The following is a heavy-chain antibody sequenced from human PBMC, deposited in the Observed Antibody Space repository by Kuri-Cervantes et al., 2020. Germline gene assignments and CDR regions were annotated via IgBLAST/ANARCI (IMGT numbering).Heavy chain of an antibody. CDR2: ISSSSRYI. Sequence: GGSLRLSCAASGFTVSSNYMSWVRQAPGKGLEWVSSISSSSRYIYYADSVKGRFTISRDNSKNTLYLQMNSLRAEDTAVYYCAREGYHDSSDYYYANYFDYWGQGTLVTVSS. CDR3: AREGYHDSSDYYYANYFDY. J-gene: IGHJ4*02. V-gene: IGHV3-21*01. CDR1: GFTVSSNY. D-gene: IGHD3-22*01.